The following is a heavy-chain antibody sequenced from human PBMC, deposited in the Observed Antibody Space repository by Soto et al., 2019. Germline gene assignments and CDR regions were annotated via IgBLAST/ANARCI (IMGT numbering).Heavy chain of an antibody. Sequence: PSQTLSVTCVGSGDTVSSNSVAWNWVRQSPSRGLEWLGRTYYRSRWYSDYAVSVRSRIDINADTSKNQVSLQLNSVTPEDTAVYYCARSEEDSDYYYYGMDVWGQGTTVTVSS. CDR2: TYYRSRWYS. D-gene: IGHD2-15*01. CDR1: GDTVSSNSVA. J-gene: IGHJ6*02. V-gene: IGHV6-1*01. CDR3: ARSEEDSDYYYYGMDV.